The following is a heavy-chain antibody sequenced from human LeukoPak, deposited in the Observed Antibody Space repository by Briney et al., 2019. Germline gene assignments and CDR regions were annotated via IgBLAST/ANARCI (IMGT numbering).Heavy chain of an antibody. D-gene: IGHD6-6*01. CDR1: GFSLSTSGVG. Sequence: SGPTLVKPTRTLTLTCTFSGFSLSTSGVGVGWIRQPPGKALEWLALIYWNDDKRYSPSLKSRLTITKDTSKNQVVLTTTNMDPVDTATYYCAHRGSAARPFDYWGQGTLVTVSS. V-gene: IGHV2-5*01. CDR3: AHRGSAARPFDY. CDR2: IYWNDDK. J-gene: IGHJ4*02.